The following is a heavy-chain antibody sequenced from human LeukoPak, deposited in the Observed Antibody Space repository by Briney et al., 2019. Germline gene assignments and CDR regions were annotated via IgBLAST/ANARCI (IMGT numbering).Heavy chain of an antibody. Sequence: ASVKVSCKASGYTFTDYYIHWVRQAPGQGLEWMGWINPNSGGTNYAQKFQGRVTMTRDTSISTAYTELSSLRSEDTAVYYCVSPTVGYYYGSGSYRLDYWGQGTLVTVSS. V-gene: IGHV1-2*02. J-gene: IGHJ4*02. CDR1: GYTFTDYY. D-gene: IGHD3-10*01. CDR3: VSPTVGYYYGSGSYRLDY. CDR2: INPNSGGT.